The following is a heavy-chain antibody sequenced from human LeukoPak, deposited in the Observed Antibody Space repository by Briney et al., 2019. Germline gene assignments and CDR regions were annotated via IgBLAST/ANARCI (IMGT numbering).Heavy chain of an antibody. D-gene: IGHD2-2*02. CDR1: GVSISSSNW. J-gene: IGHJ3*02. CDR2: IYHSGST. V-gene: IGHV4-4*02. CDR3: ARTECSSTSCYIFSDAFDI. Sequence: SETLSLTCAVSGVSISSSNWWSWVRQPPGKGLEWIGEIYHSGSTNYNPSLKSRVTISVDKSKNQFSLKLSSVTAADTAVYYCARTECSSTSCYIFSDAFDIWGQGTMVTVSS.